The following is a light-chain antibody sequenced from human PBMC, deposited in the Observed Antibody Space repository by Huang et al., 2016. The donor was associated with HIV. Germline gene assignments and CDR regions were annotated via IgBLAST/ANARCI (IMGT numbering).Light chain of an antibody. J-gene: IGKJ4*01. CDR2: ATS. Sequence: DIQLTQSPSSLSASVGDGITITCRASENIVYSLSWFQQKPGHAPKALIYATSRLHAGFPSKFSGTGSGTNFTLSINGLGPEDFATYYCQQSRNLPRTYGGGTKVDI. V-gene: IGKV1-39*01. CDR1: ENIVYS. CDR3: QQSRNLPRT.